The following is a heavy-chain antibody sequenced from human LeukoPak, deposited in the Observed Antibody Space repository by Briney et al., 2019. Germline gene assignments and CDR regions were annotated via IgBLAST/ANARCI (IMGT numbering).Heavy chain of an antibody. CDR2: IYYFGVL. V-gene: IGHV4-39*01. Sequence: SGALPQTCLVTRGINTAIRSYWGWIRQSPERSLEWLGSIYYFGVLYYRPSLLRRDTISIDTSKNQVSLKLASVTATDTGVYYCATHAEGSYFESWGQGTLVTVSS. J-gene: IGHJ4*02. CDR3: ATHAEGSYFES. D-gene: IGHD3-10*01. CDR1: RGINTAIRSY.